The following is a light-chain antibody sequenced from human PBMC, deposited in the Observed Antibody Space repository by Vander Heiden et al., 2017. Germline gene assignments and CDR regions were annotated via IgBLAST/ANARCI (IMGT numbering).Light chain of an antibody. CDR1: SSNIVSKS. CDR3: ATWDDSLNDWV. Sequence: SVLTQPPSASGTPGQSVPISSSGSSSNIVSKSVAWSPPFPAPAPKLLIYRDDQRPSGVPGRFSGSKSGSSASLAISGLQSEDEAEYYCATWDDSLNDWVFGGGTKLTVL. V-gene: IGLV1-44*01. J-gene: IGLJ3*02. CDR2: RDD.